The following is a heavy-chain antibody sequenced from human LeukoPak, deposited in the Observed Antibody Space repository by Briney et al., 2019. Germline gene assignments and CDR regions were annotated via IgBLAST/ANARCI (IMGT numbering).Heavy chain of an antibody. D-gene: IGHD3-22*01. CDR2: ISSSGSTI. V-gene: IGHV3-11*04. J-gene: IGHJ3*02. CDR1: GFTFSDYY. CDR3: AREYPPYYYDSSGYGFPVDI. Sequence: GGSLRLSCAASGFTFSDYYMSWIRQAPGKGLEWVSYISSSGSTIYYADSVKGRFTISRDNAKNSLYLRMNSLRAEDTAVYYCAREYPPYYYDSSGYGFPVDIWGQGTMVTVSS.